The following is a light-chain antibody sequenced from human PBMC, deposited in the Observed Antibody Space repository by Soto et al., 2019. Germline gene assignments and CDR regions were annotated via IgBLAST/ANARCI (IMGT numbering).Light chain of an antibody. J-gene: IGLJ7*01. CDR2: AST. CDR3: VAWDDSLSCAV. V-gene: IGLV1-47*01. CDR1: NSNIGNNY. Sequence: HSVLTQPPSASGTPGQRISISCSGSNSNIGNNYVYWYQQVPGTAPKLLIYASTQRQSGVPDRFSGSKSGTSASLTISGLRSEDEADYYCVAWDDSLSCAVFGGGTQLTVL.